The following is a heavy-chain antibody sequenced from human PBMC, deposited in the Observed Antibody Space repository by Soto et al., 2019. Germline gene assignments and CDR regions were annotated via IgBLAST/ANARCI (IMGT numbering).Heavy chain of an antibody. CDR2: IYHSGST. V-gene: IGHV4-30-2*01. J-gene: IGHJ4*02. CDR3: ARGRVVAARRVGSYPPGD. CDR1: GGSISSGGYS. D-gene: IGHD6-6*01. Sequence: LQLQESGSGLVKPSQTLSLTCAVSGGSISSGGYSWSWIRQPPGKGLEWIGYIYHSGSTNYNPSLKSRVTISVDTSKNQFSLKLSSVTAADTAVYYCARGRVVAARRVGSYPPGDWGQGTLVTVSS.